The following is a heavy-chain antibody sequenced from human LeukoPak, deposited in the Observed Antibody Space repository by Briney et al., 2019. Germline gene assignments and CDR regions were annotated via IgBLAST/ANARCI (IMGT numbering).Heavy chain of an antibody. D-gene: IGHD3-22*01. V-gene: IGHV3-30*04. Sequence: GGSLRLSCAASGFTFSSYAMHWVRQAPGKGLEWVSVISYDGSNKYYADSVKGRFTISRDNSKNTLYLQMNSLRAEDTAVYYCARDLYYDSSGYSVDYWGQGTLVTVSS. CDR2: ISYDGSNK. J-gene: IGHJ4*02. CDR1: GFTFSSYA. CDR3: ARDLYYDSSGYSVDY.